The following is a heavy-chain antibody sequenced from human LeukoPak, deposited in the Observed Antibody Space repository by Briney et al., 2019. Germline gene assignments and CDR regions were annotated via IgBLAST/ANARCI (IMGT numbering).Heavy chain of an antibody. D-gene: IGHD1-26*01. CDR3: ARDYKNSGSYYFDY. CDR1: GYSISSGYY. J-gene: IGHJ4*02. Sequence: SETLSLTCTVSGYSISSGYYWGWIRQPPGKGLEWIGSIYHSGSTYYNPSLKSRVTISVDTSKNQFSLKLSSVTAADTAVYYCARDYKNSGSYYFDYWGQGTLVTVSS. V-gene: IGHV4-38-2*02. CDR2: IYHSGST.